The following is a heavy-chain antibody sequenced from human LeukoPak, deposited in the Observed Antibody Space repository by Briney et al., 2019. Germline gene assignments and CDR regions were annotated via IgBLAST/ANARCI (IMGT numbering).Heavy chain of an antibody. CDR1: GGSISSYY. V-gene: IGHV4-59*01. Sequence: SETLSLTCTVSGGSISSYYWSWIRQPPGKGLEWIGYIYYSGSTNYNPSLKSRVTISVDTSKNQFSLKLSSVTAADTAVYYCVTFGGVIVAFDYWGQGTLVTVSS. D-gene: IGHD3-16*02. CDR3: VTFGGVIVAFDY. CDR2: IYYSGST. J-gene: IGHJ4*02.